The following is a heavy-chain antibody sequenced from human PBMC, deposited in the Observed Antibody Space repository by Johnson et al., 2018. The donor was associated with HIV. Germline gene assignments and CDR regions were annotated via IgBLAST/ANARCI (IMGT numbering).Heavy chain of an antibody. D-gene: IGHD6-19*01. CDR1: GFTVSNNY. CDR2: ISYDGSNK. Sequence: QVQLVESGGTLIQPGGSLRLSCAASGFTVSNNYMSWVRQAPGKGLEWVAVISYDGSNKYYADSVKGRFTISRDNSENTLYLQMNSLRAEDTAVYYCAKARSSGQGSFDIWGQGTLVTVSS. V-gene: IGHV3-30*18. CDR3: AKARSSGQGSFDI. J-gene: IGHJ3*02.